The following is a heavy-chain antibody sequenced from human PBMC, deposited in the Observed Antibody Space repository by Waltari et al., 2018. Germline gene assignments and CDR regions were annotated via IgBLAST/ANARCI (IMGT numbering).Heavy chain of an antibody. CDR1: GGSISSYY. J-gene: IGHJ4*02. CDR2: IYYSGST. Sequence: QVQLQESGPGLVKPSETLSLTCTVSGGSISSYYWSWIRQPPGKGLEWIGYIYYSGSTNYNPSLKSRVTISVDTSKNQFSLKLSSVTAADTAVYYCAREFSSGAIFDYWGQGTLVTVSS. CDR3: AREFSSGAIFDY. D-gene: IGHD2-15*01. V-gene: IGHV4-59*01.